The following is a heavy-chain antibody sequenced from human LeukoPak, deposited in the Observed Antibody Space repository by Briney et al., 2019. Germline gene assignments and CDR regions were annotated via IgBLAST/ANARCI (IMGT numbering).Heavy chain of an antibody. D-gene: IGHD3-3*01. CDR2: IYYSGST. CDR1: GGSISSSSYY. J-gene: IGHJ6*03. CDR3: ARGFWSGYSSYYYYMDV. V-gene: IGHV4-39*07. Sequence: SETLSLTCTVSGGSISSSSYYWGWIRQPPGKGLEWIGSIYYSGSTYYNPSLKSRVTLSVDTSKNQFSLKLSSVTAADTAVYYCARGFWSGYSSYYYYMDVWGKGTTVTVSS.